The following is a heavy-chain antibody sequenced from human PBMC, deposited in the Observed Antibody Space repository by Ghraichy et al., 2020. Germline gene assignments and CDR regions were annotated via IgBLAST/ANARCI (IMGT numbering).Heavy chain of an antibody. J-gene: IGHJ4*02. Sequence: GGSLRLSCTASGFTFGDYAMSWFRQAPGKGLEWVGFIESKAYGGTTEYAASVKGRFTISRDDSKSIAYLQMNSLKTEDTAVYYCSRSLGGRDYFDYWGQGTLVTVSS. CDR3: SRSLGGRDYFDY. CDR1: GFTFGDYA. D-gene: IGHD3-16*01. V-gene: IGHV3-49*03. CDR2: IESKAYGGTT.